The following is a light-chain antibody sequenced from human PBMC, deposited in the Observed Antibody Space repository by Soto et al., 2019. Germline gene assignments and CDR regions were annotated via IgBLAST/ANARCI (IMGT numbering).Light chain of an antibody. Sequence: QSALTQPAAVSGSPGQSITISCTGSTSDIGTYNYVSWYQQLPGKAPKLMIYEVSNRPSGVSNRFSGSKSGNTASLTISGVQAEDEADYYRSSYGGSSTPLVFGGGTKLTVL. CDR1: TSDIGTYNY. CDR3: SSYGGSSTPLV. CDR2: EVS. V-gene: IGLV2-14*01. J-gene: IGLJ2*01.